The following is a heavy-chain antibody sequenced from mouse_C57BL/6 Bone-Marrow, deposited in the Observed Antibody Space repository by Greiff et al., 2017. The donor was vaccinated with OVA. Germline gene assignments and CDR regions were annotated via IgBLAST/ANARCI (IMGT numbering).Heavy chain of an antibody. J-gene: IGHJ4*01. V-gene: IGHV1-64*01. Sequence: QVQLQQPGAELVKPGASVTLSCKASGYTFTSYWMHWVKQRPGQGLEWIGMIHPNSGSTNYNEKFKSKATLTVDKSSSTAYMQLSSLTSEDSAVYYCARGDYPHYYAMDYWGQGTSVTVSS. D-gene: IGHD2-4*01. CDR2: IHPNSGST. CDR1: GYTFTSYW. CDR3: ARGDYPHYYAMDY.